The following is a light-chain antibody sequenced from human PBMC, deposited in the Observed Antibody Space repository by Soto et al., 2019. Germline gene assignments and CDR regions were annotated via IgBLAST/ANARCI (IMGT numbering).Light chain of an antibody. CDR2: AAS. CDR3: QQSYTVPLT. Sequence: DIQMTQSPSSLSASVGDRVTIACRASQSINSNLNWYQQKPGEAPKVLISAASNLQSGVPSRFSGGGFGTDFSHTISSLQPEDFATYYCQQSYTVPLTFGGGTQVEIK. V-gene: IGKV1-39*01. CDR1: QSINSN. J-gene: IGKJ4*01.